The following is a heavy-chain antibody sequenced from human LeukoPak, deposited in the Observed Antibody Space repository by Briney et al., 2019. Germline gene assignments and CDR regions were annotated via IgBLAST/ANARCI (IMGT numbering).Heavy chain of an antibody. CDR2: IYYSGST. CDR3: ARVAGGSGIAAVTLDY. CDR1: GGSISSSSYY. V-gene: IGHV4-39*07. D-gene: IGHD6-13*01. Sequence: SETLSLTCTVSGGSISSSSYYWGWIRQPPGKGLEWIGSIYYSGSTYYNPSLKSRVTISVDTSKNQFSLKLSSVTAADTAVYYCARVAGGSGIAAVTLDYWGQGTLVTVSS. J-gene: IGHJ4*02.